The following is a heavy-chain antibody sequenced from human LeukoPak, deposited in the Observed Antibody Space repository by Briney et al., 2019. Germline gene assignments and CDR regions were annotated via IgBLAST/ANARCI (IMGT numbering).Heavy chain of an antibody. J-gene: IGHJ4*02. V-gene: IGHV3-21*06. Sequence: GGSLRLSCVASGFTFSRHWMSWVRQAPGKGLEWLSYINGRGTYIDYAESLKGRITISRDNAQNSLYLQMNSLRVEDTAVYYCARSGREATEIDYWGQGTLVTVSS. CDR3: ARSGREATEIDY. CDR2: INGRGTYI. CDR1: GFTFSRHW. D-gene: IGHD1-1*01.